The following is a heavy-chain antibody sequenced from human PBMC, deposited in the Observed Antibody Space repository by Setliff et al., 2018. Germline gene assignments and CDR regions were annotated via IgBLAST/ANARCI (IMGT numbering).Heavy chain of an antibody. D-gene: IGHD6-6*01. V-gene: IGHV4-34*01. CDR3: ARGRNIAARLLAS. CDR1: GGTFSDYH. CDR2: INHRGSI. Sequence: KASETLSLTCAAYGGTFSDYHWTWIRQSPEKGLEWIGEINHRGSINYNPSLKSRVTISIDTSKDQFSLKLISMTAADTAVYYCARGRNIAARLLASWGQGTLVTV. J-gene: IGHJ4*02.